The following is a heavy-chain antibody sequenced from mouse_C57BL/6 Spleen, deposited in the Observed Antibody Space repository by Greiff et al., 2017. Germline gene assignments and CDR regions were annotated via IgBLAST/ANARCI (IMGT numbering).Heavy chain of an antibody. CDR2: IRNKANGYTT. J-gene: IGHJ2*01. CDR3: ARSQIYYDYDRVYFDY. Sequence: EVQGVESGGGLVQPGGSLSLSCAASGFTFTDYYMSWVRQPPGKALEWLGFIRNKANGYTTEYSASVKGRFTISRDNSQSILYLQMNALRAEDSATYYCARSQIYYDYDRVYFDYWGQGTTLTVSS. V-gene: IGHV7-3*01. CDR1: GFTFTDYY. D-gene: IGHD2-4*01.